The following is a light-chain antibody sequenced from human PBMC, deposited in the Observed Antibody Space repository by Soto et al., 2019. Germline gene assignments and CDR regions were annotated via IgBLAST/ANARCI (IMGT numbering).Light chain of an antibody. CDR3: GTWDTSLTAYV. CDR2: DNN. Sequence: QSVLTQPPSVSAAPGQKATISCSGSSSNIGSNYVSWYQQLPGTAPKLLIYDNNKRPSGIPDRFSGSKSGTSATLDITGLQTWDEADYYCGTWDTSLTAYVFGSGTKLTVL. J-gene: IGLJ1*01. CDR1: SSNIGSNY. V-gene: IGLV1-51*01.